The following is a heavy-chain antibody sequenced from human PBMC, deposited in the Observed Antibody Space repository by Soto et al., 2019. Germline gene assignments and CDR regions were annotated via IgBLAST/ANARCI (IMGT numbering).Heavy chain of an antibody. J-gene: IGHJ4*03. V-gene: IGHV3-11*01. CDR3: ARDLDYGDPYYFDY. D-gene: IGHD4-17*01. CDR1: GFTFSDYY. Sequence: GGSLRLSCAASGFTFSDYYMSWIRQAPGKGLEWASYISSSGSTIYYADSVKGRFTISRDNAKNSLYLQMNSLRAEDTAVYYCARDLDYGDPYYFDYWGKGTTVTVSS. CDR2: ISSSGSTI.